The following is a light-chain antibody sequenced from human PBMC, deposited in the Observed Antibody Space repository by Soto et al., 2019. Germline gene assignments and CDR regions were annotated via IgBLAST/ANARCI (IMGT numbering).Light chain of an antibody. CDR2: DAS. Sequence: IQVTQSPSSLSASVVDGATITCQASQDIKSYLNWYQQKPGKAPKALIYDASTLRSGVPSRFSGGGSRTEFTLTISSLQPDDFATYCCQQYNTYSTFGQGTRLEIK. CDR3: QQYNTYST. CDR1: QDIKSY. J-gene: IGKJ5*01. V-gene: IGKV1-5*01.